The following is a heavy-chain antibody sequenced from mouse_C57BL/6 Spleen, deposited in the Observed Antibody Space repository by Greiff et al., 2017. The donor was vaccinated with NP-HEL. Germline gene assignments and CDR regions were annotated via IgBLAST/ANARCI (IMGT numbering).Heavy chain of an antibody. J-gene: IGHJ3*01. CDR1: GFSLTSYG. Sequence: QVQLKESGPGLVQPSQSLSITCTVSGFSLTSYGVHWVRQSPGKGLEWLGVIWSGGSTDYNAAFISRLSISKDNSKSQVFFKMNSLQADDTAIYYCARKGGYDGAWFAYWGQGTLVTVSA. V-gene: IGHV2-2*01. CDR3: ARKGGYDGAWFAY. D-gene: IGHD2-2*01. CDR2: IWSGGST.